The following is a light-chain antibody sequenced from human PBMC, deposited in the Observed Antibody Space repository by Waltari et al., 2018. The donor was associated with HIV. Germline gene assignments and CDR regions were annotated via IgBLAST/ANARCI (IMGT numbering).Light chain of an antibody. CDR3: LQYNNWHPWT. CDR2: GTS. V-gene: IGKV3-15*01. CDR1: QTIGSN. J-gene: IGKJ1*01. Sequence: EIVMTQSPATLSVSPGERATLSCRASQTIGSNLAWYQQKPGQAPRLLIYGTSTRATGIPARFSGLGSGTEFTLTISSLQSEDFAVYYCLQYNNWHPWTFGQGTKVEIK.